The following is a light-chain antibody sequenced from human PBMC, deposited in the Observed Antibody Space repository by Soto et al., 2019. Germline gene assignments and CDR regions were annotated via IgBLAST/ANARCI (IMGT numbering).Light chain of an antibody. CDR2: DAS. CDR1: QNMNNY. J-gene: IGKJ5*01. Sequence: DIHMTQSPSSLSASVGNIFPITCQASQNMNNYLNWYQQKPGRAPKLLIYDASNLEAGVPSRLRGSASGTDFTFTISRLPPEDTATYYCQQYETLPTFGQGTRLEIK. CDR3: QQYETLPT. V-gene: IGKV1-33*01.